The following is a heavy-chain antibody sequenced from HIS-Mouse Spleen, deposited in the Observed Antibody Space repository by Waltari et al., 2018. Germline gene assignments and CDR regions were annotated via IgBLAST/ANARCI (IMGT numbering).Heavy chain of an antibody. D-gene: IGHD3-3*01. CDR2: IYTSGST. V-gene: IGHV4-4*07. CDR1: GGSISSYY. CDR3: ARDFHDFWSGYYGGDKKHDAFDI. Sequence: QVQLQESGPGLVKPSETLSLTCTVSGGSISSYYWSWIRQPAGKGLEWIGRIYTSGSTNHNPPLKSRVTMSLDTSKNQFSLKLGSVTAADTAVYYCARDFHDFWSGYYGGDKKHDAFDIWGQWTMVTVSS. J-gene: IGHJ3*02.